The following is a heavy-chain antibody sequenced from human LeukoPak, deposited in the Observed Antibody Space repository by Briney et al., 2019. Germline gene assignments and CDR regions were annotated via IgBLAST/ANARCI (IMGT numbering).Heavy chain of an antibody. CDR3: ARDLSSSGWNYYFDY. CDR2: VYSSGST. J-gene: IGHJ4*02. CDR1: GGSISNNY. Sequence: SETLSLTCTVSGGSISNNYWSWIRQPPGKGLEWIGYVYSSGSTHYNPSLKSRVTISVDISKNQFSLKLTSLTAADTAVYYCARDLSSSGWNYYFDYWGQGTLVTVSS. V-gene: IGHV4-59*01. D-gene: IGHD6-19*01.